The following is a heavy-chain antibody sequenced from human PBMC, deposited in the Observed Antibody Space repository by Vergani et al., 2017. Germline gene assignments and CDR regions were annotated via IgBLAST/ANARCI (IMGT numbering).Heavy chain of an antibody. Sequence: EVQLLESGGGLVQPGGSLRLSCAASGFTFSSSAMSWVRQVPGKGLEWVSGISGSGGNTYYANSVKGRFTISRDNSKNTLYLQMNSLRADDTAVYYCAKGVYCSSTSCYEGRGYYYGMGVWGK. V-gene: IGHV3-23*01. CDR2: ISGSGGNT. J-gene: IGHJ6*04. CDR3: AKGVYCSSTSCYEGRGYYYGMGV. CDR1: GFTFSSSA. D-gene: IGHD2-2*01.